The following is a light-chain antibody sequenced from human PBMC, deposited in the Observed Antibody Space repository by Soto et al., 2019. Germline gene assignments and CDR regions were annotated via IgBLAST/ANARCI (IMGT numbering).Light chain of an antibody. J-gene: IGKJ1*01. CDR2: DAS. CDR3: QVRDVWPS. CDR1: QSVSTS. V-gene: IGKV3-11*01. Sequence: IVLTQSPVTLALSPGESAVLSCRASQSVSTSLAWYQHKPGQAPRLFIYDASKRAPGIPARFTGSGSGTDFTLTISSLGPEDIAVYYCQVRDVWPSFGQGT.